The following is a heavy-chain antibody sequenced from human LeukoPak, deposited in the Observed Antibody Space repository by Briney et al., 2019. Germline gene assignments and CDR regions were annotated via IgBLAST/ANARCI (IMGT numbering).Heavy chain of an antibody. CDR2: IIPIFGTA. D-gene: IGHD3-10*01. CDR3: ARVGGLGWPNPGMGYFDL. J-gene: IGHJ2*01. Sequence: SVKASCKASGGTFSSYAISWVRQAPGQGLEWMGGIIPIFGTANYAQKFQGRVTITADESTSTAYMELSSLRSEDTAVYYCARVGGLGWPNPGMGYFDLWGRGTLATVSS. V-gene: IGHV1-69*13. CDR1: GGTFSSYA.